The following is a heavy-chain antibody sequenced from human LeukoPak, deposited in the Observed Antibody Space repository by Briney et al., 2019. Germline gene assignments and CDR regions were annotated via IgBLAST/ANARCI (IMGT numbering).Heavy chain of an antibody. CDR3: ARTVPRNIRMAMEVDNFDY. Sequence: SETLSLTCTVSGYSISSGYYWGWIRQPPGKGLEWIGSIYHSGSTYYNPSLKSRVTISVDTSKNQFSLKLSSVTAADTAVYYCARTVPRNIRMAMEVDNFDYWGQGTLVTVSS. CDR1: GYSISSGYY. J-gene: IGHJ4*02. D-gene: IGHD5-24*01. CDR2: IYHSGST. V-gene: IGHV4-38-2*02.